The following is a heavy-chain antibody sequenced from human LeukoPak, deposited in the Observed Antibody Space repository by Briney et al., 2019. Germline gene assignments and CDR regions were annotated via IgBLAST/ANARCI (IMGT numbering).Heavy chain of an antibody. CDR1: GFPFSSYW. Sequence: GGSLRLSCAASGFPFSSYWMSWVRQAPGKGLEWVANIKQDGSEKYYVDSVKGRFTISRDNAKNSLYLQMNSLRAEDTAVYYCARDNHGDYDYWGQGTLVTVSS. V-gene: IGHV3-7*01. D-gene: IGHD4-17*01. CDR3: ARDNHGDYDY. J-gene: IGHJ4*02. CDR2: IKQDGSEK.